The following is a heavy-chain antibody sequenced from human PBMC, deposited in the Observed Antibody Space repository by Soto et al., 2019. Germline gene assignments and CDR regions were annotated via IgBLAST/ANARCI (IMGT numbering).Heavy chain of an antibody. CDR2: ISGSGGST. D-gene: IGHD3-3*01. V-gene: IGHV3-23*01. Sequence: GGSLRLSCAASGFTFSSYAMSWVRQAPGKGLEWVSAISGSGGSTYYADSVKGRFTISRDNSKNTLYLQMNSLRAEDTAVYYCATTPPRSGYEPDDYWGQGTLVTVSS. CDR3: ATTPPRSGYEPDDY. CDR1: GFTFSSYA. J-gene: IGHJ4*02.